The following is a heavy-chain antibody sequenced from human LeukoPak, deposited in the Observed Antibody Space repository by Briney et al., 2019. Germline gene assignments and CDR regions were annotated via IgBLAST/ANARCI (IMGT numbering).Heavy chain of an antibody. J-gene: IGHJ4*02. V-gene: IGHV4-59*01. CDR3: ARDRESYSDY. Sequence: PSETLPLTCTVSGGSISSYYWSWIRQPPGKGLEWIGYIYYSGSANYNPSLKSRVTISVDTSKNQFSLKLSSVTAADTAVYYCARDRESYSDYWGQGTLVTVSS. CDR1: GGSISSYY. D-gene: IGHD1-26*01. CDR2: IYYSGSA.